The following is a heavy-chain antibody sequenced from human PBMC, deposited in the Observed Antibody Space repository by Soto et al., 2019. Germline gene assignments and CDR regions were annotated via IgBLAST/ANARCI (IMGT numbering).Heavy chain of an antibody. J-gene: IGHJ3*02. CDR2: ISGSGGST. D-gene: IGHD6-6*01. V-gene: IGHV3-23*01. Sequence: EVQLLESGGGLVQPGGSPRLSCAASGFTFSSYAMTWVRQAPAQGLEWVSGISGSGGSTHYADSVKGRFTISRDSSKNTLYLQMDSLRAEDTAVYYCAKKTDSSSPWGALDIWGQGTMVSVSS. CDR1: GFTFSSYA. CDR3: AKKTDSSSPWGALDI.